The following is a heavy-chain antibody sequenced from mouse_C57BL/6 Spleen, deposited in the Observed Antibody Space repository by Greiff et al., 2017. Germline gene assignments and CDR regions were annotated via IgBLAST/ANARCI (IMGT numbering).Heavy chain of an antibody. CDR1: GFTFSDFY. Sequence: EVQGVESGGGLVQSGRSLRLSCATSGFTFSDFYMEWVRQAPGKGLEWIAASRNKANDYTTEYSASVKGRFIVSRDTSQSILYLQMNALRAEDTAIYYCARDAGWAFVYWGQGTTLTVSS. J-gene: IGHJ2*01. D-gene: IGHD3-3*01. CDR2: SRNKANDYTT. V-gene: IGHV7-1*01. CDR3: ARDAGWAFVY.